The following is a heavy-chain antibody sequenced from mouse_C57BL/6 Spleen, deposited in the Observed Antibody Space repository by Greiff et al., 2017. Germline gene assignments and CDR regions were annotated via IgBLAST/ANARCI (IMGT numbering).Heavy chain of an antibody. D-gene: IGHD1-1*01. CDR2: IRLKSDNYAT. Sequence: EVQLVESGGGLVQPGGSMKLSCVASGFTFSNYWMNWVRQSPEKGLEWVAQIRLKSDNYATHYAESVKGRFTISRDDSKSSVYLQMNNLRAEDTGIYYCTGFTTVVVWGQGTTLTVSS. V-gene: IGHV6-3*01. CDR1: GFTFSNYW. J-gene: IGHJ2*01. CDR3: TGFTTVVV.